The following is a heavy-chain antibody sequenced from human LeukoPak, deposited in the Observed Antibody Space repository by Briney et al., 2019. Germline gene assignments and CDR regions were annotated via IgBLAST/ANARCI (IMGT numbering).Heavy chain of an antibody. J-gene: IGHJ6*03. CDR2: IYYSGST. V-gene: IGHV4-59*11. D-gene: IGHD6-13*01. CDR1: GGSISSHY. Sequence: SETLSLTCTVSGGSISSHYWSWIRQPPGKGLEWIGYIYYSGSTNYNPSLKSRVTISVDTSKNQFSLKLSSVTAADTAVYYCARASPAAGFRGYMDVWGKGTTVTVSS. CDR3: ARASPAAGFRGYMDV.